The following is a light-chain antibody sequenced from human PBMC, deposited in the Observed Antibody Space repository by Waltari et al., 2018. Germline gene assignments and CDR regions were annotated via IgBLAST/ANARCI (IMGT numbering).Light chain of an antibody. CDR1: HIGTMS. J-gene: IGLJ3*02. Sequence: SYELAQPPSVSVAPGKTASFTSGGNHIGTMSVHWYQPKPGQAPALVIYEDTDRPLGIPERFSGSNAGNTATLTISRVEAGDEADYYCQVWDSSTDHWVFGGGTKLTVL. CDR2: EDT. CDR3: QVWDSSTDHWV. V-gene: IGLV3-21*04.